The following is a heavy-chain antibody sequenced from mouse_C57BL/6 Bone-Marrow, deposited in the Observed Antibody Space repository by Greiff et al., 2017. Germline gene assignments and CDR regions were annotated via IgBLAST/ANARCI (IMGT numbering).Heavy chain of an antibody. Sequence: EVQVVESGGGLVQPKGSLKLSCAASGFSFNTYAMNWVRQAPGKGLEWVARIRSKSNNYATYYADSVKDRFTISRDDSESMLYLQMNNLKTEDTAMYYCVRHVYYGNRYAMDYWGQGTSVTVAA. D-gene: IGHD2-1*01. V-gene: IGHV10-1*01. CDR3: VRHVYYGNRYAMDY. CDR1: GFSFNTYA. CDR2: IRSKSNNYAT. J-gene: IGHJ4*01.